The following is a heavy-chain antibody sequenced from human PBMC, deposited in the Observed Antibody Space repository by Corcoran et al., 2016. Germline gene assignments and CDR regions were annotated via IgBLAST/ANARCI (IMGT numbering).Heavy chain of an antibody. Sequence: EVQLVESGGGLVKPGGSLRLSCAVSDFTFTNAWMNWVRQAPGKGLEWVGRIKSKTDGGTADYEAPVKGRFTISRDDSQKTLYLQMNSLEIDDTSVYYCTTDDPPDHWGRGTLVTVSS. CDR2: IKSKTDGGTA. CDR3: TTDDPPDH. CDR1: DFTFTNAW. V-gene: IGHV3-15*07. J-gene: IGHJ4*02.